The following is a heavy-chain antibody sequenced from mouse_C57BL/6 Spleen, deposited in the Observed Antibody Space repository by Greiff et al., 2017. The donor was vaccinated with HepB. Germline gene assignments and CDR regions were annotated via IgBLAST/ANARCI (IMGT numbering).Heavy chain of an antibody. V-gene: IGHV1-69*01. Sequence: QVQLQQPGAELVMPGASVKLSCKASGYTFTSYWMHWVKQRPGQGLEWIGEIDPSDSYTNYNQKFKGKSTLTVDKSSSTAYMQLSSLTSEDSAVYYCARGVQLLRYFDYWGQGTTLTVSS. J-gene: IGHJ2*01. CDR2: IDPSDSYT. D-gene: IGHD1-1*01. CDR3: ARGVQLLRYFDY. CDR1: GYTFTSYW.